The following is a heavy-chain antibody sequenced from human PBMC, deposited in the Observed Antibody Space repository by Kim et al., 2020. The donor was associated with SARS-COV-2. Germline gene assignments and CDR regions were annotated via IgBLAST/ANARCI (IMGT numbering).Heavy chain of an antibody. CDR2: IWYDGSNK. J-gene: IGHJ4*02. D-gene: IGHD1-26*01. V-gene: IGHV3-33*01. Sequence: GGSLRLSCAASGFTFSSYGMHWVRQAPGKGLEWVAVIWYDGSNKYYADPVKGRFTTSRDNSKSTLFLQMNSLRAEDTAVYYCAREGIVGATTCFDYSGQG. CDR3: AREGIVGATTCFDY. CDR1: GFTFSSYG.